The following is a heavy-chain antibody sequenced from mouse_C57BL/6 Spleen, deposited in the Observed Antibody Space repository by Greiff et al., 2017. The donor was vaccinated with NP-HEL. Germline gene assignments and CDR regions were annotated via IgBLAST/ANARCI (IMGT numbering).Heavy chain of an antibody. J-gene: IGHJ3*01. CDR2: IWGVGST. V-gene: IGHV2-6*01. Sequence: VQRVESGPGLVAPSQSLSITCTVSGFSLTSYGVDWVRQSPGKGLEWLGVIWGVGSTNYNSALKSRLRISKDNSKSQVFLKMNSLQTDDTAMYYCATYDYDGVSFAYWGQGTLVTVSA. CDR1: GFSLTSYG. CDR3: ATYDYDGVSFAY. D-gene: IGHD2-4*01.